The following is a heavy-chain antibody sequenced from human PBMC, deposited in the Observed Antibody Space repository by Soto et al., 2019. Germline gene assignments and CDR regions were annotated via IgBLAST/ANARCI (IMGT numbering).Heavy chain of an antibody. J-gene: IGHJ4*02. D-gene: IGHD3-22*01. Sequence: EVQLLESGGGLVQPGGSLRLSCAASGFTFSSYAMSWVRQAPGKGLEWVSAISGSGGSTYYADSVKGRFTISRDNSKNTLSLQMNSLRAEDTAVYYCAKDTDLYYYDSSGYYFFDYWGQGTLVTVSS. CDR2: ISGSGGST. CDR1: GFTFSSYA. V-gene: IGHV3-23*01. CDR3: AKDTDLYYYDSSGYYFFDY.